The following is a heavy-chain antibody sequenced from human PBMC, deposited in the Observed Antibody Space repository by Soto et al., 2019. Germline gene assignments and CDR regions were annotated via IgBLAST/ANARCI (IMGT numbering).Heavy chain of an antibody. V-gene: IGHV1-69*12. CDR1: GGTFSSYA. D-gene: IGHD1-26*01. J-gene: IGHJ4*02. Sequence: QVQLVQSGAEVKKPGSSVKVSCKASGGTFSSYAISWVRQAPGQGLEWMGGIIPLFGTSNYAPKLQGRVKNTADGSTSTAYRELGSLRSEDTAVYVWAGERDGGNQQSCDFWGQGTLVTVAA. CDR3: AGERDGGNQQSCDF. CDR2: IIPLFGTS.